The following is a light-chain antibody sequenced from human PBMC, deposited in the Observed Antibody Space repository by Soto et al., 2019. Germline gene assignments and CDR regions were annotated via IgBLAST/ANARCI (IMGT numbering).Light chain of an antibody. CDR3: CSYAGSYTFV. J-gene: IGLJ1*01. Sequence: QSALTQPRSVSGSPGQSVTISCTGTRSDIGSFDFVSWYQHRPGEVPKLMIYDVSKRPSGVPDRFSGSKSGNTASLTISGLQADDEADYYCCSYAGSYTFVFGTGTKVTVL. CDR1: RSDIGSFDF. V-gene: IGLV2-11*01. CDR2: DVS.